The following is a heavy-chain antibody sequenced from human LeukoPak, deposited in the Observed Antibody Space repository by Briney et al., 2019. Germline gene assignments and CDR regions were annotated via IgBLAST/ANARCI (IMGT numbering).Heavy chain of an antibody. CDR1: GVSISTYY. V-gene: IGHV4-59*01. Sequence: SETLSLTCTASGVSISTYYWNWIRQPPGKGLEWIGYIYYSGSTNYNPSLKGRVTISLDTSKSQFSLKLSSVTAADTAVYYCARDLGESGTYYHYYYYYMDVWGKGTTVTVSS. CDR3: ARDLGESGTYYHYYYYYMDV. J-gene: IGHJ6*03. CDR2: IYYSGST. D-gene: IGHD3-10*01.